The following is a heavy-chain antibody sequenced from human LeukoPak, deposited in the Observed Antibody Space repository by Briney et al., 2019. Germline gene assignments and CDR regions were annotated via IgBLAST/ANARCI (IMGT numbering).Heavy chain of an antibody. D-gene: IGHD3-10*01. CDR1: GFTFSSYA. J-gene: IGHJ6*02. CDR2: ISSNGGST. V-gene: IGHV3-64*01. CDR3: AKDRYGSGSYVSYYYYGMDV. Sequence: GGSLRLSCAASGFTFSSYAMHWVRQAPGKGLEYVSAISSNGGSTYYANSVKGRFTISRDNSKNTLYLQMGSLRAEDTALYYCAKDRYGSGSYVSYYYYGMDVWGQGTTVTVSS.